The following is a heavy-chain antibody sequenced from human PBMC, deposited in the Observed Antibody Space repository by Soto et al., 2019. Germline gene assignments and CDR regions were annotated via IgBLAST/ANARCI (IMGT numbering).Heavy chain of an antibody. CDR3: ARGAVVVAARFGWFDP. V-gene: IGHV4-34*01. CDR2: INHSGST. D-gene: IGHD2-15*01. Sequence: QVQLQQWGAGLLKPSETLSLTCAVYGGSFSGYYWSWIRQPPGKGLEWIGEINHSGSTNYNPSLKSRVTISVDTSRNPFSLKLSSVTAADTAVYYCARGAVVVAARFGWFDPWGQGTLVTVSS. CDR1: GGSFSGYY. J-gene: IGHJ5*02.